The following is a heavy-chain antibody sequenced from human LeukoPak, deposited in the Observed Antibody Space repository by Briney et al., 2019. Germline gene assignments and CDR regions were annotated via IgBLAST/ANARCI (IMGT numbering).Heavy chain of an antibody. CDR2: IYYSGST. J-gene: IGHJ5*02. Sequence: SETLSLTCTVSGGSISSYYWSWIRQPPGKGLEWIGYIYYSGSTNYNPSLKSRVTISVDTSKNQFSLKLSSVTAADTAVYYCARELEWPPTSGWIDPWGQGTLVTVSS. CDR3: ARELEWPPTSGWIDP. CDR1: GGSISSYY. V-gene: IGHV4-59*01. D-gene: IGHD3-3*01.